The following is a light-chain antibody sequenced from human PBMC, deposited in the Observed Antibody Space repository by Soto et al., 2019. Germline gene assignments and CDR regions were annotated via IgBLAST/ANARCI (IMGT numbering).Light chain of an antibody. J-gene: IGKJ4*01. CDR2: GAS. CDR1: QSISNY. V-gene: IGKV3-15*01. CDR3: HQSNNWPRTT. Sequence: EIVMTQSPATLSVSPGERATLSCRASQSISNYLAWYQQKPGQAPRLLLYGASTRATDIPARFSGSGSGTEFTLSISGLQSEDFAVYYCHQSNNWPRTTFGGGTKVEIK.